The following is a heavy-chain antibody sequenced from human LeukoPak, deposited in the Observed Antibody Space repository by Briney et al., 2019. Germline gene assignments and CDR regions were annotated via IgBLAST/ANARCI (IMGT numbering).Heavy chain of an antibody. V-gene: IGHV4-34*01. Sequence: GSLRLSCAASGFTFSNHAMNWVRQAPGKGLEWIGEINHSGSTNYNPSLKSRVTISVDTSKNQFSLKLSSVTAADTAVYYCARRRYCSSTSCYPPLRGYCSGGSCPIDYWGQGTLVTVSS. J-gene: IGHJ4*02. CDR2: INHSGST. CDR3: ARRRYCSSTSCYPPLRGYCSGGSCPIDY. D-gene: IGHD2-15*01. CDR1: GFTFSNHA.